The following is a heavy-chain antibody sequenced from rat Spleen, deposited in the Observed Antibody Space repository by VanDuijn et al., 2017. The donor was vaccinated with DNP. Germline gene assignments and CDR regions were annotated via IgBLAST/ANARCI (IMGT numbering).Heavy chain of an antibody. Sequence: EVQLVESGGGLVQPGRSLKLSCAASGFTFSDYYMAWVRQAPTKGLEWVAYISYDGGSTYYGDSVKGRFTISRDNAKSTLYLQMNSLRSEDMATYYCERLRHTTAPDYCGQGVMVTVSS. V-gene: IGHV5-22*01. CDR3: ERLRHTTAPDY. D-gene: IGHD1-6*01. CDR1: GFTFSDYY. J-gene: IGHJ2*01. CDR2: ISYDGGST.